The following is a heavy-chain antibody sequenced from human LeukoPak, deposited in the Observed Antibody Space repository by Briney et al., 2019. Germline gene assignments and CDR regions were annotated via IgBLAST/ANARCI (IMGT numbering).Heavy chain of an antibody. V-gene: IGHV3-7*01. CDR1: GVIFGAYW. Sequence: GGSLRLSCAASGVIFGAYWMTWVRQAPGKGLEWVANIKQDGSEKYYMDSVKGRFTISRDNAKKSLFLQMNSLTAEDTALYYCVRSLEKFGTRDYWGQGTLVTVSS. D-gene: IGHD3-10*01. CDR3: VRSLEKFGTRDY. J-gene: IGHJ4*02. CDR2: IKQDGSEK.